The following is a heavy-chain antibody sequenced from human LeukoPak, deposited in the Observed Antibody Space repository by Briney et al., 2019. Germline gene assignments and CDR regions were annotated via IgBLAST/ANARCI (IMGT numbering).Heavy chain of an antibody. CDR1: GFSFRSYG. J-gene: IGHJ6*03. Sequence: PGRSLRLSCAASGFSFRSYGMHWVRQAPGKGLEWVAVISYDGSNKYYADSVKGRFTISRDNSKNTLYLQMNSLRAEDTAVYYCAKEDYYYMDVWGKGTTVTISS. V-gene: IGHV3-30*18. CDR2: ISYDGSNK. CDR3: AKEDYYYMDV.